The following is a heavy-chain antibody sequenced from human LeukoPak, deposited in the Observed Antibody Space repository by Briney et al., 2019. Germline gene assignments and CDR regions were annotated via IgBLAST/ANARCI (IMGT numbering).Heavy chain of an antibody. Sequence: GSLRLSCAASGFIVSSSSMSWVRQSPGKGLEWVSVIYYGGTIYYADSVKGRFTISRDNSKNTLYLQMNSLRAEDTAVYYCARDLSPVVRASPMGYWGQGTLVTVSS. CDR3: ARDLSPVVRASPMGY. CDR2: IYYGGTI. D-gene: IGHD3-10*01. J-gene: IGHJ4*02. CDR1: GFIVSSSS. V-gene: IGHV3-66*02.